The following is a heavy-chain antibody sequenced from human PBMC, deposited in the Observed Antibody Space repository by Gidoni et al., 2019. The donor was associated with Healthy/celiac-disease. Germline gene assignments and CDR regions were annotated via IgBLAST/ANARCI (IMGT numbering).Heavy chain of an antibody. CDR3: AREVGYGDYEESDY. D-gene: IGHD4-17*01. CDR2: IYTSGST. V-gene: IGHV4-61*02. CDR1: GGPLSSGSYY. Sequence: QVQLQASGPGLGKPSPTPALHCPVPGGPLSSGSYYWSWLRQTAGEGLEWIGRIYTSGSTNYNPSLKSRVTISVDTSKNQFSLKLSSVTAADTAVYYCAREVGYGDYEESDYWGQGTLVTVSS. J-gene: IGHJ4*02.